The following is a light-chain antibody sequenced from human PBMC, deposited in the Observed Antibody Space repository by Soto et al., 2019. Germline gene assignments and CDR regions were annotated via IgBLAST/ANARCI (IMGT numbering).Light chain of an antibody. CDR1: QSISFY. Sequence: DIQMTQSPSSLSAPVGDRVTITCRASQSISFYLNWYQHRPGKAPQLLIYGASTLRSGVPSRFSGRGSGTDFTLTITSLQPEDFATYSCQEGYTSSRTFGQGTTVEI. J-gene: IGKJ1*01. CDR3: QEGYTSSRT. CDR2: GAS. V-gene: IGKV1-39*01.